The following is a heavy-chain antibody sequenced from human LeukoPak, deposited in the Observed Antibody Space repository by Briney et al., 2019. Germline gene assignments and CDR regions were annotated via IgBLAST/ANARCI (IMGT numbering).Heavy chain of an antibody. Sequence: GASVKVSCKASGYTFTGYYMHWVRQAPGQGLEWMGWIKPNSGGTNYAQKFQGRVTMTRDTSISTAYMELSRLRSDDTAVYYCARDTPLSRGSGSYYYYYGMDVWGQGTTVTVSS. CDR3: ARDTPLSRGSGSYYYYYGMDV. J-gene: IGHJ6*02. D-gene: IGHD3-10*01. CDR2: IKPNSGGT. CDR1: GYTFTGYY. V-gene: IGHV1-2*02.